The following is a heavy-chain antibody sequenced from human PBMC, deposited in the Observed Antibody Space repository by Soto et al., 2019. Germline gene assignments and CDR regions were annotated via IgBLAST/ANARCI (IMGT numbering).Heavy chain of an antibody. V-gene: IGHV4-39*01. Sequence: SETLSLTCTVSGGSISSSSYYWGWIRQPPGKGLEWIGSIYYSGSTYYNPSLKSRVTISVDTSKNQFSLKLSSVTAADTAVYYCARHIPHSVVVPAGQYYFDYWGQGTLVTVSS. D-gene: IGHD2-2*01. CDR3: ARHIPHSVVVPAGQYYFDY. J-gene: IGHJ4*02. CDR1: GGSISSSSYY. CDR2: IYYSGST.